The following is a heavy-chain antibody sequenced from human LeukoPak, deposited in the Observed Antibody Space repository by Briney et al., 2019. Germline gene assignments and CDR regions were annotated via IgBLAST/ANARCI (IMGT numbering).Heavy chain of an antibody. CDR3: AKDGVTMIVVLTG. V-gene: IGHV3-23*01. CDR1: GFTFSDYY. Sequence: GGSLRLSCAASGFTFSDYYMSWIRQAPGKGLEWVSAISGSGGSTYYADSVKGRFTISRDNSKNTLYLQMNSLRAEDTAVYYCAKDGVTMIVVLTGWGQGTLVTVSS. CDR2: ISGSGGST. J-gene: IGHJ4*02. D-gene: IGHD3-22*01.